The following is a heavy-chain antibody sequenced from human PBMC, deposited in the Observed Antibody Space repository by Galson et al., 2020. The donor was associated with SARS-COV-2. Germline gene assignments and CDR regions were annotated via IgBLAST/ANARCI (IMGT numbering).Heavy chain of an antibody. CDR3: AKDFPPLTTTSVDWCDP. CDR2: IWYDGSNK. Sequence: GGSLRLSCAASGFTFSSYGMHWVRQAPGKGLEWVAVIWYDGSNKYFADSVKGRFTISRDNSKNTLYLQMNSLRAEDTAVYNCAKDFPPLTTTSVDWCDPWGQGTLVTVAS. CDR1: GFTFSSYG. V-gene: IGHV3-33*06. J-gene: IGHJ5*02. D-gene: IGHD4-4*01.